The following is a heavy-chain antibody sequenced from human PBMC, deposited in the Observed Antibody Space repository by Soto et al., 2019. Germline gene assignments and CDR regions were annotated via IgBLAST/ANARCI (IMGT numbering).Heavy chain of an antibody. CDR1: GFSFSSYA. CDR2: ITYDGSNK. Sequence: QVQLVESGGGVVQPGGSLRVSCAASGFSFSSYAMHWVRQAPGKGLERVAGITYDGSNKYYADSAKGRFTVSRDTSKNTLFLQMNSLRVEDTAVYHCAKDLWPERGSGSPLDYWGQGTLVTVSS. V-gene: IGHV3-30*18. CDR3: AKDLWPERGSGSPLDY. D-gene: IGHD6-19*01. J-gene: IGHJ4*02.